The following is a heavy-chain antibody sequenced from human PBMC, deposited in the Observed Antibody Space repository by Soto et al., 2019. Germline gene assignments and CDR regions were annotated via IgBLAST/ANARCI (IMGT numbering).Heavy chain of an antibody. D-gene: IGHD1-26*01. CDR3: ARAWGSGSYSYYFDY. Sequence: QVQLVQSGAEVKKPGSSVKVSCKASGRTFSSYAISWVRQAPGQGLEWMGGIIPIFGTANYAQKFQGRVTSTADESTSTAYMELSSLRSEDTAVYYCARAWGSGSYSYYFDYWGQGTLVNVSS. J-gene: IGHJ4*02. CDR2: IIPIFGTA. CDR1: GRTFSSYA. V-gene: IGHV1-69*01.